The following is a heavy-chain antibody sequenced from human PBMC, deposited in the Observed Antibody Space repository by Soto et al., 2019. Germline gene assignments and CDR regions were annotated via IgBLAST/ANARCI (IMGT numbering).Heavy chain of an antibody. CDR3: ARETYYYDSSGYSNSFDY. V-gene: IGHV3-48*02. CDR2: ISSSSSTI. D-gene: IGHD3-22*01. Sequence: GGSLRLSCAASGFTFSSYSMNWVRQAPGKGLEWVSYISSSSSTIYYADSVKGRFTISRDNAKNSLYLQMNSLRDEDTAVYYCARETYYYDSSGYSNSFDYWGQGTLVTVSS. CDR1: GFTFSSYS. J-gene: IGHJ4*02.